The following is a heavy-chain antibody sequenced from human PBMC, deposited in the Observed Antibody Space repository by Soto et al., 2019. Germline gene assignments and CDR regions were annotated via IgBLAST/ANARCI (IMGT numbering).Heavy chain of an antibody. CDR1: GFTFSDYW. J-gene: IGHJ5*02. D-gene: IGHD4-4*01. V-gene: IGHV3-74*01. Sequence: EVQLVESGGGLVQPGESLRLSCAASGFTFSDYWMHWVRQAPGKGLVWVSRINSDGTTTDYADSVKGRFTISRDNAKNTLYLQMNSLRAEDTAVYYCARPGNSAGFNWFDPWVQGTLVAVSS. CDR3: ARPGNSAGFNWFDP. CDR2: INSDGTTT.